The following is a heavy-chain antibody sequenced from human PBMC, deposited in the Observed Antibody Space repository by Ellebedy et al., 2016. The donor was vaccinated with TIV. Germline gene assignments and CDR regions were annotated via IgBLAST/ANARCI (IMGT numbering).Heavy chain of an antibody. Sequence: GESLKISCKASGYGFTTYWIGWVRQKPGKGLEWMGIIFPGDSDVQYGPSFPGQVTISADNSISTTYLQWSSLKASDTAMYYCARYSNGGSLYWGQGTLVTVSS. V-gene: IGHV5-51*01. CDR3: ARYSNGGSLY. CDR1: GYGFTTYW. J-gene: IGHJ4*02. CDR2: IFPGDSDV. D-gene: IGHD2-8*01.